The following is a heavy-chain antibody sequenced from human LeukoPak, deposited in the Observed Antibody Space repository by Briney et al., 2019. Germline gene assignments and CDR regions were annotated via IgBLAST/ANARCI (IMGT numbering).Heavy chain of an antibody. Sequence: PSETLSLTCTVSGGSISSYYWSWIRQPAGKGLEWIGRIYTSGSTNYNPSLKSRVTMSVDTSKNQFSLKLSSVTAADTAVYYCAGSGPSGGGYYFDYWGQGTLVTVSS. CDR1: GGSISSYY. CDR3: AGSGPSGGGYYFDY. CDR2: IYTSGST. J-gene: IGHJ4*02. V-gene: IGHV4-4*07. D-gene: IGHD3-16*01.